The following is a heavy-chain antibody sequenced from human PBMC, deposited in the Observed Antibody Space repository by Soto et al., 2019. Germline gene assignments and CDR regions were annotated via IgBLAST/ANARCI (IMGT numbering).Heavy chain of an antibody. J-gene: IGHJ5*02. D-gene: IGHD1-1*01. CDR2: ISGSDATT. CDR3: AKSLNITWNNYVDP. CDR1: GFTFSSSA. V-gene: IGHV3-23*01. Sequence: EVQILESGGGLVQSGGSLRLSCAASGFTFSSSAMNWVRQAPGKGLEWVSVISGSDATTYYADSVKGRFTISRDNPKNTLYLDMNSLRAEDTALYYCAKSLNITWNNYVDPWGQGTLGTVSS.